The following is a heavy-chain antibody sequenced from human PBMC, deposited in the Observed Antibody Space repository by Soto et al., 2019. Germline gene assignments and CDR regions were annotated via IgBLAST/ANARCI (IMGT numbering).Heavy chain of an antibody. Sequence: SETLSLTCSVSGGSITRGGFYWSWIRQQPGKGLEWIGYSFYSGTTYYNPSLKSRTIISVDTSKNQFSLSLSSVTAADTAVYYRARDYKVEADGADYYYGMDVWGQGPTVTVSS. D-gene: IGHD6-13*01. CDR3: ARDYKVEADGADYYYGMDV. CDR2: SFYSGTT. V-gene: IGHV4-31*03. CDR1: GGSITRGGFY. J-gene: IGHJ6*02.